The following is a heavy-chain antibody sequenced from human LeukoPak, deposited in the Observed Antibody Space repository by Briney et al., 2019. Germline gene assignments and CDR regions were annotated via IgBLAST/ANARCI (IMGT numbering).Heavy chain of an antibody. J-gene: IGHJ5*02. CDR1: GFTFSDYY. CDR3: AREQRVRGVIIPRSYNWFDP. CDR2: ISSSGSTI. Sequence: GCALRLSCPASGFTFSDYYMSWIRQAPGKGLEWVSYISSSGSTIYYADSVKGRFTIPRDNAKNTLYLQMNSLRAEETAVYYCAREQRVRGVIIPRSYNWFDPWGQGTLVTVSS. D-gene: IGHD3-10*01. V-gene: IGHV3-11*01.